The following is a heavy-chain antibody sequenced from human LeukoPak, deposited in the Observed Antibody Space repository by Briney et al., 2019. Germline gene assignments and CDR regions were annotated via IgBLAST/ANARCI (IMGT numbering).Heavy chain of an antibody. J-gene: IGHJ4*02. CDR3: ARGGAQSPDY. CDR1: GFTFSRYW. V-gene: IGHV3-7*01. Sequence: PGGSLRLSCAASGFTFSRYWMSWVRQAPGKGLEWVANINEDGSEKYSVDSVKGRFTISRDNAKNSLYLQMNSLRAEDTALYYCARGGAQSPDYWGRGILVTVSS. CDR2: INEDGSEK.